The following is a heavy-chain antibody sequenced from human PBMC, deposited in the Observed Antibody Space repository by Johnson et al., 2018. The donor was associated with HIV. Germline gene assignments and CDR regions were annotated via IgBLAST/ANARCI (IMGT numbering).Heavy chain of an antibody. CDR1: GFTFSSYA. CDR2: ISYDGDNK. V-gene: IGHV3-30-3*01. D-gene: IGHD3-22*01. J-gene: IGHJ3*02. CDR3: ARALPAIVVPTVAFDI. Sequence: QVQLVESGGGVVQPGGSLRLSCAASGFTFSSYAMHWVRQAPGKGLDWVAVISYDGDNKYFADSVKGRFTISRDNSKNTLYLQMNSLRAEDTAVYYCARALPAIVVPTVAFDIWGQGTMVTVSS.